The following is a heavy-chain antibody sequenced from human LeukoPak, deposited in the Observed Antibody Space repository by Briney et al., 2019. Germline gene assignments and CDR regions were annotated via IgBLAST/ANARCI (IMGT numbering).Heavy chain of an antibody. D-gene: IGHD5-18*01. V-gene: IGHV1-2*02. CDR1: GYTFTVYY. CDR3: AREEPGVDTAMVSTAHPFDY. CDR2: INPNSGGT. Sequence: ASVKVSCKASGYTFTVYYMHWVRQAPGQGLEWMGWINPNSGGTNYAQKFQGRVTMTRDTSISTAYMELSRLRSDDTAVYYCAREEPGVDTAMVSTAHPFDYWGQGTLVTVSS. J-gene: IGHJ4*02.